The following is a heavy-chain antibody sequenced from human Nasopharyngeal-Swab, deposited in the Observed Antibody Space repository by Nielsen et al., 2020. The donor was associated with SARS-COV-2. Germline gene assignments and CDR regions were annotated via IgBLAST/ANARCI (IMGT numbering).Heavy chain of an antibody. D-gene: IGHD2-2*02. CDR1: GYTLTELS. Sequence: ASVKVSCKVSGYTLTELSMHWVRQAPGKGLEWMGGLDPEDGETIYAQKFQGRVTMTEDTSTDTAYMELSSLRSEDTAVYYCATAARYCSSTSCYTFSYWGQGTLVTVSS. CDR3: ATAARYCSSTSCYTFSY. CDR2: LDPEDGET. V-gene: IGHV1-24*01. J-gene: IGHJ4*02.